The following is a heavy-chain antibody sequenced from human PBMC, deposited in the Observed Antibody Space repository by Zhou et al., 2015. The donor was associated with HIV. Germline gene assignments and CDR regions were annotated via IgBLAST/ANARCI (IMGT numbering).Heavy chain of an antibody. CDR3: ARDGRGAEMDWFDP. D-gene: IGHD1-26*01. V-gene: IGHV3-48*02. Sequence: EVQLVESGGRLGTAWGGSLRLSCAASGFTFRSYSMNWVRQAPGKGLEWVSYISSSSSTIYYADSVKGRFTISRDNAQNSLYLQMNSLRDEDTAVYYCARDGRGAEMDWFDPWGQGTLVTVSS. CDR2: ISSSSSTI. CDR1: GFTFRSYS. J-gene: IGHJ5*02.